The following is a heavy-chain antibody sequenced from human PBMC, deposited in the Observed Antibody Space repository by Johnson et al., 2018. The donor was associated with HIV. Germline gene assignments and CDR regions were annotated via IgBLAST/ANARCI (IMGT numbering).Heavy chain of an antibody. D-gene: IGHD3-10*01. V-gene: IGHV3-9*01. CDR2: ISWNSGSI. J-gene: IGHJ3*02. CDR3: RSSENYYFARDI. Sequence: VQLVESGGGLVQPGRSLRLSCTASGFTFDDYAMHWVRQAPGKGLEWVSGISWNSGSIAYADSVKGRFTISRDNAKNSLYLQMNNLRVEDTALYYCRSSENYYFARDIWGQGTMVTVSS. CDR1: GFTFDDYA.